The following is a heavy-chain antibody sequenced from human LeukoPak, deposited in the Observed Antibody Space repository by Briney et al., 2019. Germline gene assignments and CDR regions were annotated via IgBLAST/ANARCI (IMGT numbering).Heavy chain of an antibody. J-gene: IGHJ4*02. CDR1: GFTCSSYS. CDR2: ISSSSSYI. V-gene: IGHV3-21*01. D-gene: IGHD6-13*01. Sequence: GGSLRLSCAASGFTCSSYSMNWVRQAPGKGLEWVSSISSSSSYIYYADSVKGRFTISRDNAKNSLYLQMNRLRAKDTAVYYCARDEIGAAGTGGGDYFDYWGQGTLVTVSS. CDR3: ARDEIGAAGTGGGDYFDY.